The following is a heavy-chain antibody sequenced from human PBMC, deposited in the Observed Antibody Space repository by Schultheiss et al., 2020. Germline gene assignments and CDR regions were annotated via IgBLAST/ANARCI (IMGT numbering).Heavy chain of an antibody. CDR3: ARELNGGDMDV. CDR2: IYYSGST. D-gene: IGHD2-8*01. Sequence: SETLSLTCTVSGGSISSSSYYWGWIRQPPGKGLEWIGYIYYSGSTNYNPSLKSRVTISVDTSKNQFSLKLSSVTAADTAVYYCARELNGGDMDVWGKGTTVTVSS. J-gene: IGHJ6*03. CDR1: GGSISSSSYY. V-gene: IGHV4-61*05.